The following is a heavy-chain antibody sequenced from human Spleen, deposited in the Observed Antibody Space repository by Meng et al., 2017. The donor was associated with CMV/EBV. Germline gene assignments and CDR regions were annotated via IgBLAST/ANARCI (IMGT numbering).Heavy chain of an antibody. V-gene: IGHV3-7*03. J-gene: IGHJ4*02. CDR2: IKQDDSGR. D-gene: IGHD2/OR15-2a*01. CDR1: GFIFSNYW. CDR3: AKDFYYFHY. Sequence: GESLKISCAASGFIFSNYWMSWVRQAPGKGLEWLANIKQDDSGRYYVDSVKGRFTISRDNAKKFLYLQMNSLRAEDTAVYYCAKDFYYFHYWGQGTLVTVSS.